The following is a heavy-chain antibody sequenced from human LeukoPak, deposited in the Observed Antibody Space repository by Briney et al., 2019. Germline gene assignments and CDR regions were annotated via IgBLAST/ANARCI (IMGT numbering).Heavy chain of an antibody. J-gene: IGHJ6*04. CDR3: ASLLCYGDLIDHFGMDV. CDR2: FDPESGET. V-gene: IGHV1-24*01. CDR1: GHSLTELS. Sequence: ASVKVSCKGSGHSLTELSMHWVRQAPGKGVEWRGGFDPESGETVYAQKFQARVTMTEGAPTDTVYMELSSLTLEDTAVYYCASLLCYGDLIDHFGMDVWGNGTTVIVSS. D-gene: IGHD3-10*01.